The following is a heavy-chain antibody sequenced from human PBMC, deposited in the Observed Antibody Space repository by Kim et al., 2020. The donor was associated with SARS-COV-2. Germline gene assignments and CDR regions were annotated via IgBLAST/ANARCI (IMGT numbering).Heavy chain of an antibody. CDR3: ARHYDIVTCYYSV. Sequence: SETLSLTCTVSGGSISSYYWSWIRQPPGKGLEWIGYIYYSGSTNYNPSLKSRVTISVDTSKNQFSLKLSSVTAADTAVYYCARHYDIVTCYYSVWGQGTL. J-gene: IGHJ4*02. CDR1: GGSISSYY. CDR2: IYYSGST. D-gene: IGHD3-9*01. V-gene: IGHV4-59*08.